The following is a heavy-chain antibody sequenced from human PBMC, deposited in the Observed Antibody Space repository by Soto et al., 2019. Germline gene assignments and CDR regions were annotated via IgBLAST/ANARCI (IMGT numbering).Heavy chain of an antibody. Sequence: EVQLVESGGGLVQPGRSLRLSCAASGFTFDDYAMHWVRQAPGKGLEWVSGISWNSGSIGYADSVKGRFTISRDNAKNSLYLQMNSLRAEDTALYCCAKDMASRITMVRGVRLSGYDYWGQGTLVTVSS. CDR2: ISWNSGSI. D-gene: IGHD3-10*01. CDR1: GFTFDDYA. J-gene: IGHJ4*02. CDR3: AKDMASRITMVRGVRLSGYDY. V-gene: IGHV3-9*01.